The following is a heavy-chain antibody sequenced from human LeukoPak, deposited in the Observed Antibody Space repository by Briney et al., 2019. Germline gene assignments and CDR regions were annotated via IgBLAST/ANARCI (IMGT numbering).Heavy chain of an antibody. V-gene: IGHV4-30-4*01. J-gene: IGHJ4*02. D-gene: IGHD5-18*01. CDR2: IYYSGST. CDR1: GGSISSGDYY. CDR3: ARGGYSYGSADY. Sequence: SETLSLTCTVSGGSISSGDYYWSWIRQPPGKGLEWIGYIYYSGSTYYNPSLKSRVTISVDTSKNQFSLKLSSVTAADTAVYYCARGGYSYGSADYRGQGTLVTVSS.